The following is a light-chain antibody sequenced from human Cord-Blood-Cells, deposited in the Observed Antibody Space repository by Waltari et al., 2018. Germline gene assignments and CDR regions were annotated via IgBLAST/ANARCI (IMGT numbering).Light chain of an antibody. CDR3: SSYTSSSTLVV. V-gene: IGLV2-14*01. CDR1: SSDVGGYNY. CDR2: DVS. Sequence: QSALTQPASVSGSPGQSITISCTGTSSDVGGYNYVSWYQQHPGKAPKLIIYDVSNGPSGVSNRFSGSKSGNTASLTISGLQAEDEADYYCSSYTSSSTLVVFGGGTKLTVL. J-gene: IGLJ2*01.